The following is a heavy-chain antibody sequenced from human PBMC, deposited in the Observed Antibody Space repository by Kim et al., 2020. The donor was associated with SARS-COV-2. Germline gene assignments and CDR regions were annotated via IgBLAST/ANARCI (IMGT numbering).Heavy chain of an antibody. CDR3: ARDQGVGMGPWDC. V-gene: IGHV4-31*02. D-gene: IGHD2-21*01. J-gene: IGHJ4*02. Sequence: YTPSLKSRVTISVDTSKNQFSLKLRSVTAADTAVYYCARDQGVGMGPWDCWGQGTLVTVSS.